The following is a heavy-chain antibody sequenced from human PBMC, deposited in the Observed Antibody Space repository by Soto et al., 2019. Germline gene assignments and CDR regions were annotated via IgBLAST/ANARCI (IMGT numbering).Heavy chain of an antibody. J-gene: IGHJ5*02. CDR1: GYTFTSYG. CDR3: ARDLQLWDRHNWFDP. Sequence: ASVKVSCKASGYTFTSYGISWVRQAPGQGLEWMGWINACNGNTKYSQKFQGRVTITRDTSASTAYMELSSLRSEDTAVYYCARDLQLWDRHNWFDPWGQGTLVTVSS. V-gene: IGHV1-18*01. CDR2: INACNGNT. D-gene: IGHD5-18*01.